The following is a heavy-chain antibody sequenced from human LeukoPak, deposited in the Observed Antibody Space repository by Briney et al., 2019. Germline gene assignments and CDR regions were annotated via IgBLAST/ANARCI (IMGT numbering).Heavy chain of an antibody. CDR2: IKQDGSEK. J-gene: IGHJ4*02. CDR1: GFTFSSYW. CDR3: TRDRSGDERADYFDY. V-gene: IGHV3-7*01. D-gene: IGHD5-12*01. Sequence: GGSLRLSCAASGFTFSSYWMSWVRQAPGKGLEWVANIKQDGSEKYYVDSVKGRFTISRDNAKNSLYLQMNSLRAEDTAVYYCTRDRSGDERADYFDYWGQGTLVTVSS.